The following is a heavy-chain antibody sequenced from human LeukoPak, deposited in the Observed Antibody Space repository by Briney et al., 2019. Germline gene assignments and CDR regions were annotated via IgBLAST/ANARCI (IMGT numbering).Heavy chain of an antibody. Sequence: GQSLRLSCAASGFTFPTYAMGWVRQAPGKGLEWVSTSGDSGASAYFADSVKGRFTISRDNSKNTLYLQMNSLRVEDTAVYYCAKFEGMRSFDWHFDYWGQGTLVSVSS. CDR2: SGDSGASA. CDR3: AKFEGMRSFDWHFDY. D-gene: IGHD3-9*01. J-gene: IGHJ4*02. V-gene: IGHV3-23*01. CDR1: GFTFPTYA.